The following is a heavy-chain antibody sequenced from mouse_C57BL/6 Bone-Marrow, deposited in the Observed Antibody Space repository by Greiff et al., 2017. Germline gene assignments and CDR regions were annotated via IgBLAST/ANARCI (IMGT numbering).Heavy chain of an antibody. CDR3: ARHWTWLHYFDY. J-gene: IGHJ2*01. Sequence: EVKLVESGGDLVKPGGSLKLSCAASGFTFSSYGMSWVRQTPDKRLAWVATIRSGGSSPYYPDSVQGRFTISRDNAKNTLYLEMSSLKSEDTAMYYCARHWTWLHYFDYWGQGTTLTVSS. V-gene: IGHV5-6*01. CDR2: IRSGGSSP. CDR1: GFTFSSYG. D-gene: IGHD1-2*01.